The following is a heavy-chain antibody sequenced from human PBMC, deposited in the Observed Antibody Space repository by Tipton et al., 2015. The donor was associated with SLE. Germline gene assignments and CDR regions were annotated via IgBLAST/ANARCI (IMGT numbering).Heavy chain of an antibody. Sequence: TLSLTCTVSGGSISSHYWTWIRQPPGKGLEWIGYIYYSGNTNYNPSLKSRVTISVDTSKNQFSLSLTSVTAADTAVYYCASRLSDPKAFDFWAQGTLVTVSS. CDR2: IYYSGNT. CDR3: ASRLSDPKAFDF. CDR1: GGSISSHY. D-gene: IGHD2-21*02. V-gene: IGHV4-59*08. J-gene: IGHJ3*01.